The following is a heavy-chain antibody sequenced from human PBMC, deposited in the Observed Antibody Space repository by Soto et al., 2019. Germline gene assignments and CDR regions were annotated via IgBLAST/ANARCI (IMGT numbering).Heavy chain of an antibody. V-gene: IGHV3-21*06. CDR1: GFTFSYYP. CDR2: ISGIRDYI. Sequence: EVQLVESGGGLVNPGGSLRLFCAASGFTFSYYPLHWVRRAPGKGLEWVSSISGIRDYIRYADSVKGRFTISRDNAKTSLYLQMNSLTAEDTAVYYCAREGVHNYTEYYFDYWGQGTLVTVSS. J-gene: IGHJ4*02. CDR3: AREGVHNYTEYYFDY. D-gene: IGHD3-10*01.